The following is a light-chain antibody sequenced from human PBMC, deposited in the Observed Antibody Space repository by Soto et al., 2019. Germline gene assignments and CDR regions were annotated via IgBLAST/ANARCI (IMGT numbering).Light chain of an antibody. Sequence: EIVLTQSPGTLSLSPGERATLSCRASQSVSSSYLAWYQQKPGQAPRLLIYGASSRATGIADRFSGSGSGTDISLTISRLEPEDFAVYYCQQRSNWPWTFGQGTKVDIK. CDR2: GAS. CDR3: QQRSNWPWT. J-gene: IGKJ1*01. CDR1: QSVSSSY. V-gene: IGKV3D-20*02.